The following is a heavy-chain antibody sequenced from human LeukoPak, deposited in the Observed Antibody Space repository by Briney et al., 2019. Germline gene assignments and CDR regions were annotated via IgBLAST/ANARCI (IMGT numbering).Heavy chain of an antibody. D-gene: IGHD3-10*01. Sequence: GGSLRLSCEGTGFTFSSYSINWVRQAPGKGLEWISSISGSSSHIFYADSVKGRFTISRDNSKNSIYLDMNSLRAEDTAVYYCARDLAGSPWFGEFGWFDTWGQGTLVSVSS. V-gene: IGHV3-21*04. CDR2: ISGSSSHI. J-gene: IGHJ5*02. CDR1: GFTFSSYS. CDR3: ARDLAGSPWFGEFGWFDT.